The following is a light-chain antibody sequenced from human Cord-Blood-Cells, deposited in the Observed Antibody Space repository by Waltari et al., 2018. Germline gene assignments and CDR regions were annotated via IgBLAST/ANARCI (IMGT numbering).Light chain of an antibody. CDR1: PSISSG. Sequence: DIQMTQSPSTLSAAVGDRVPITCRASPSISSGLAWYQQKPGKAPKLLIYDASSLESGVPSRFSGSGSGTEFTLTISSLQPDDFATYYCQQYNSYSPYTFGQGTKLDIK. V-gene: IGKV1-5*01. J-gene: IGKJ2*01. CDR2: DAS. CDR3: QQYNSYSPYT.